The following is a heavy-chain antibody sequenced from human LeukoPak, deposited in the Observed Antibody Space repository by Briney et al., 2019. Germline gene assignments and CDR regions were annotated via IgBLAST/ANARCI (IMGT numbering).Heavy chain of an antibody. Sequence: GGSLTLSCVASGFTFSNFWMAWVRQAPGKGLKWVANMKEDRSAKHYVDSVKGRFTISRDNAKNSLYLQMNSLRAEDTAVYYCARGVDGNLDYWGQGTPVTGSS. J-gene: IGHJ4*02. CDR2: MKEDRSAK. V-gene: IGHV3-7*04. CDR3: ARGVDGNLDY. CDR1: GFTFSNFW. D-gene: IGHD1-14*01.